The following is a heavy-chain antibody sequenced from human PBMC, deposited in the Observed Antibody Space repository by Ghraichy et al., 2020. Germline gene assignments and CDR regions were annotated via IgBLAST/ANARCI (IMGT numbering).Heavy chain of an antibody. CDR2: IGTAGGT. J-gene: IGHJ2*01. CDR3: AREIAVAGSWYFDL. V-gene: IGHV3-13*01. Sequence: GGSLRLSCAASGFTFSSYDMHWVRQATGQGLEWVSGIGTAGGTNYPGSVKGRFTISRENDKNSLYLQMNSLRAGDTAVYYCAREIAVAGSWYFDLWGRGTLVIVSS. CDR1: GFTFSSYD. D-gene: IGHD6-19*01.